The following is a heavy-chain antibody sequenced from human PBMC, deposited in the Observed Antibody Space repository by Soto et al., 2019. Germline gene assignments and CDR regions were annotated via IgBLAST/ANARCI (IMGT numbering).Heavy chain of an antibody. V-gene: IGHV4-34*01. D-gene: IGHD1-1*01. Sequence: SETLSLTCCVYAGSFSGSQWNWIRQSPGQGLEWIGEINHSGTTKYNPSLESRINLSVDTSKKQFSLKMFSVTAADTAIYYCARGWRFDPWGQGTQVTVSS. J-gene: IGHJ5*02. CDR1: AGSFSGSQ. CDR2: INHSGTT. CDR3: ARGWRFDP.